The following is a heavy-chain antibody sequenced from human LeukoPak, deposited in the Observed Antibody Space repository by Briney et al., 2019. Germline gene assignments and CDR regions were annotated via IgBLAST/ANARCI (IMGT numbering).Heavy chain of an antibody. D-gene: IGHD3-22*01. V-gene: IGHV4-59*06. CDR3: ARVSYYDSSAPNIIDY. Sequence: SETLSLTCTVSGGSISSYYWSWIRQHPGKGLEWIGYIYYSGSTYYNPSLKSRVTISVDTSKNQFSLKLSSVTAADTAVYYCARVSYYDSSAPNIIDYWGQGTLVTVSS. CDR2: IYYSGST. CDR1: GGSISSYY. J-gene: IGHJ4*02.